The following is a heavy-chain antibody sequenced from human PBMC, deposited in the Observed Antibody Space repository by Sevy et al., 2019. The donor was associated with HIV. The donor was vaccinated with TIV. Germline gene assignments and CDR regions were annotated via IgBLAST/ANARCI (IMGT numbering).Heavy chain of an antibody. V-gene: IGHV3-23*01. CDR2: LSFGCGEL. CDR1: GFTFSKYS. CDR3: AREGCTKPHDY. Sequence: GGSLRLSCAASGFTFSKYSMSWVRQPPGKGLEWVSTLSFGCGELNYADSVKGRFTISRDNSKSSVYLQMNNLRPEDTGVYYCAREGCTKPHDYWGQGTLVTVSS. D-gene: IGHD2-8*01. J-gene: IGHJ4*02.